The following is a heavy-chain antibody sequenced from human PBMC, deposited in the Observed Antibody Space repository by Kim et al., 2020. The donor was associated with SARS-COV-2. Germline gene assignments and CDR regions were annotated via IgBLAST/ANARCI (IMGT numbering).Heavy chain of an antibody. D-gene: IGHD3-22*01. CDR1: GGSFSGYY. J-gene: IGHJ4*01. CDR2: INHSGST. Sequence: SETLSLTCAVYGGSFSGYYWSWIRQPPGKGLEWIGEINHSGSTNYNPSLKSRVTISVDTSKNQFSLKLSSVTAADTAVYYCARGVRKYYYDSSGLDYWG. CDR3: ARGVRKYYYDSSGLDY. V-gene: IGHV4-34*01.